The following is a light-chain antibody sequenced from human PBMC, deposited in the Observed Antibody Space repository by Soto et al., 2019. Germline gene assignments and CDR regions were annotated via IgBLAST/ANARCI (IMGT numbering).Light chain of an antibody. J-gene: IGLJ2*01. CDR1: TGAVTSGYY. V-gene: IGLV7-43*01. CDR3: LLFYGDGVV. CDR2: STT. Sequence: QAVVTQEPSLTVSPGGTVTLTCASSTGAVTSGYYPNWFQQKPGQPPRALIYSTTYKHSWTPARFSGPLLGGKAALTLSGVQPEDEADYYCLLFYGDGVVFGGWTKLTVL.